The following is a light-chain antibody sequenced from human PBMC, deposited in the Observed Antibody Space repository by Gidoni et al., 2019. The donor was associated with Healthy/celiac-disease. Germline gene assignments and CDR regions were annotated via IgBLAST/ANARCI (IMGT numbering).Light chain of an antibody. CDR3: QQYYSTPPT. Sequence: DIVMTQSPDSLAASLGERATINCKSSQSVLYSSKNKNYLAWYQQKPGQPPKLLIYWASTRESGVPDRFSGSGSGTDFTLTISSLQAEDVAVYYCQQYYSTPPTFGQGTKVEIK. CDR1: QSVLYSSKNKNY. J-gene: IGKJ1*01. V-gene: IGKV4-1*01. CDR2: WAS.